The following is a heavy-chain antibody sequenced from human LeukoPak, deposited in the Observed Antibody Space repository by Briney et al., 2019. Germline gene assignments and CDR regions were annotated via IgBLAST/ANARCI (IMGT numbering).Heavy chain of an antibody. Sequence: PGGSLRLSCAASGFTFSSYGMHWVRQAPGKGLEWVAVIRYDGSNKYYADSVKGRFTISRDNSKNTLYLQMNSLRAEDTAVYYCARDRSREMAADGGQGTLVTVSS. CDR1: GFTFSSYG. CDR3: ARDRSREMAAD. D-gene: IGHD6-13*01. CDR2: IRYDGSNK. V-gene: IGHV3-33*01. J-gene: IGHJ4*02.